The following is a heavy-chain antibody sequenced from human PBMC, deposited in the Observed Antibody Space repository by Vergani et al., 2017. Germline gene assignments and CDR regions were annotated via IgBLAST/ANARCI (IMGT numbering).Heavy chain of an antibody. J-gene: IGHJ6*02. CDR3: ARDLLGYCSSTSCSNGMDV. D-gene: IGHD2-2*01. CDR2: IRDKTYNYAT. V-gene: IGHV3-73*02. Sequence: EVQLVESGGGLVQPGGSLTLSCAASGFTFSGSAMHWVRQTSGKGLEWIGRIRDKTYNYATAYAVSVKGRFIISRDDSKKTAYLQMNSLKTEDTAVYYCARDLLGYCSSTSCSNGMDVWGQGTTVTVSS. CDR1: GFTFSGSA.